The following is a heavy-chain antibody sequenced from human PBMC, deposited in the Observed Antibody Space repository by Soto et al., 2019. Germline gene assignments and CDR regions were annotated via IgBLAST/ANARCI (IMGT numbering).Heavy chain of an antibody. Sequence: PGGSLRLSCAASGFTFSSYWMHWVRQSPGKGMVWVSRVTSDGSSTNYADSVKGRFTISRDNAKNTLYLQMNSLRVEDTAMYYCARGPPDYSNNGYVGDYCGQGTFVTVSS. CDR3: ARGPPDYSNNGYVGDY. D-gene: IGHD4-4*01. V-gene: IGHV3-74*01. J-gene: IGHJ4*02. CDR2: VTSDGSST. CDR1: GFTFSSYW.